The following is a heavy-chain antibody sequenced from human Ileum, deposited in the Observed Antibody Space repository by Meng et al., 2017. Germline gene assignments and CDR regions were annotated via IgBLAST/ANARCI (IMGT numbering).Heavy chain of an antibody. D-gene: IGHD3-22*01. J-gene: IGHJ5*02. CDR1: GGSFSANY. V-gene: IGHV4-34*11. CDR3: ARLLDSSDWGWFDP. Sequence: QVQLQQWGAGLLKPSETRSRTGVVYGGSFSANYWTWIRQPPGKGLEYIGYIYYRGGASYNPSLRSRVTMSVDTSKNQFSLNLSSVTAADTAVYYCARLLDSSDWGWFDPWGQGTLVTVSS. CDR2: IYYRGGA.